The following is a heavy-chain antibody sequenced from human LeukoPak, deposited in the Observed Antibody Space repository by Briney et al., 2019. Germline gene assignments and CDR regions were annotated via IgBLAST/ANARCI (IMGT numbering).Heavy chain of an antibody. CDR2: VYHSGTT. V-gene: IGHV4-59*11. D-gene: IGHD1-26*01. CDR3: VGGGTYDPYIFDI. CDR1: GASINSLY. J-gene: IGHJ3*02. Sequence: PSETLSLTCEVSGASINSLYWSWVRQPPGRGLEWIAYVYHSGTTKYNPSLMSRVAISADMSKNQFSPKLTSVTVADTAVYYCVGGGTYDPYIFDIWGRGTMVTVSS.